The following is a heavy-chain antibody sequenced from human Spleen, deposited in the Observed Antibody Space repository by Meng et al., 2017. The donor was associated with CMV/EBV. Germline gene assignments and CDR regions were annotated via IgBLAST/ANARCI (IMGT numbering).Heavy chain of an antibody. Sequence: GSLRLSCTVSGGSISSYYWSWIRQPPGKGLEWIGYIYYSGSTNYNPSLKSRVTISVDTSKNQFSLKLSSVTAADTAVYYCVRGGPTDYDFWSGPRTTYYFDYWGQGTLVTVSS. CDR1: GGSISSYY. CDR2: IYYSGST. V-gene: IGHV4-59*01. CDR3: VRGGPTDYDFWSGPRTTYYFDY. J-gene: IGHJ4*02. D-gene: IGHD3-3*01.